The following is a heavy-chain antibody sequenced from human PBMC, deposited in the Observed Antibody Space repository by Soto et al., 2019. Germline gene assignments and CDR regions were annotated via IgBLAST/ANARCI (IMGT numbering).Heavy chain of an antibody. Sequence: EVHLLESGGGLVQPGGSLRLPCAASGFPFSSYAMSWVRQAPGKGLEWVSGISGSGAGTYYADSVQGRFTISRDNSENTLYLEMNSLRAEDTAVYYCANARYCSGGSCYGLPYYYGMDVWGQGTTVTVSS. CDR1: GFPFSSYA. CDR2: ISGSGAGT. D-gene: IGHD2-15*01. V-gene: IGHV3-23*01. J-gene: IGHJ6*02. CDR3: ANARYCSGGSCYGLPYYYGMDV.